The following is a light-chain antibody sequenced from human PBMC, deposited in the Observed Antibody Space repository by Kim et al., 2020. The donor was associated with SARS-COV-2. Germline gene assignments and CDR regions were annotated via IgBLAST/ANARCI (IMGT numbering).Light chain of an antibody. CDR1: QSLLHRNGYNY. Sequence: DIVMTQSPLSLPVTPGEPASISCRASQSLLHRNGYNYLQWYVQKPGQSPQLLIYLNSNRASGVPKRFSGSGSGTDFTLKISRVEAEDVGVYYCMQALQTPLTFGGETKMDIK. J-gene: IGKJ4*01. CDR3: MQALQTPLT. CDR2: LNS. V-gene: IGKV2-28*01.